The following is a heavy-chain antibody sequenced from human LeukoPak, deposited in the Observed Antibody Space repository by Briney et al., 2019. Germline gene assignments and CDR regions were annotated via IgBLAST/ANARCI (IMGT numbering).Heavy chain of an antibody. CDR3: ARDKDRGYSSSWDPFDY. V-gene: IGHV1-2*02. J-gene: IGHJ4*02. CDR1: GYTFTGYY. D-gene: IGHD6-13*01. CDR2: INPNSGGT. Sequence: WASVTVSCKASGYTFTGYYMHWVRQAPGQGLGWMARINPNSGGTNYAQKFQGRVTMTRDTSISTAYMELSRLRSDDTAVYYCARDKDRGYSSSWDPFDYWGQGTLVTVSS.